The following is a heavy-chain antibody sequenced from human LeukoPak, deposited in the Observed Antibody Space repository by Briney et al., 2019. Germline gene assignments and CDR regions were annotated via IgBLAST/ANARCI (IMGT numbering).Heavy chain of an antibody. CDR3: ARDKGDYDTSGSLFVF. Sequence: GGSLRLSCAASGFTLSSYWMSWVRQAPGKGLEWVANIKQDGSEKYYVDSVKGRFTISRDNARNSLFLQMNSLRAEDTAVHYCARDKGDYDTSGSLFVFGGQGTLVTVSS. D-gene: IGHD3-22*01. CDR1: GFTLSSYW. CDR2: IKQDGSEK. V-gene: IGHV3-7*03. J-gene: IGHJ4*02.